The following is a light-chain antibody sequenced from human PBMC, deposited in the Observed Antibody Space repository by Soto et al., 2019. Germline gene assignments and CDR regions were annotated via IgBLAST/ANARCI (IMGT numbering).Light chain of an antibody. CDR2: AAS. Sequence: AIQMTQSPSSLSASVGDRVTITCRASQGIRNDLNWYQQKPGKAPKLLIYAASSLQSGVPSKFSGSGSGTDFTLTISSLQPEDFATYYCLQDYKYPRTFGQGTKVEIK. V-gene: IGKV1-6*01. CDR1: QGIRND. CDR3: LQDYKYPRT. J-gene: IGKJ1*01.